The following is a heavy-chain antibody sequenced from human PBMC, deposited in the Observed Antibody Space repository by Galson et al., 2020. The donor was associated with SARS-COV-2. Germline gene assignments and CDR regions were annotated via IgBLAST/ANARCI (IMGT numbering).Heavy chain of an antibody. Sequence: SETLSLPCTVSGGSISSYYWSWIRQPPGKGLEWIGYIYYSGSTNYNPSLKSRVTISVDTSKNQFSLKLSSVTAADTAVYYCARRDSGGSHFDYWGQGTLVTVSS. CDR3: ARRDSGGSHFDY. J-gene: IGHJ4*02. CDR1: GGSISSYY. D-gene: IGHD2-15*01. CDR2: IYYSGST. V-gene: IGHV4-59*01.